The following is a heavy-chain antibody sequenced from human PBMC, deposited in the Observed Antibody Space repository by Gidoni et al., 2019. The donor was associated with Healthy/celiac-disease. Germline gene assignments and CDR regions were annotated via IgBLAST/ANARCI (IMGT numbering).Heavy chain of an antibody. J-gene: IGHJ4*02. CDR3: TRQMSIGSGSYFDY. D-gene: IGHD3-10*01. CDR2: IRSKANSYAT. CDR1: GFTFSGSA. V-gene: IGHV3-73*02. Sequence: EVQLVESGGGLVQPGGSLKLSCEASGFTFSGSAMHWVRQASGNGLEWVGRIRSKANSYATAYAASVKGRFTISRDDSKNTAYLQMNSLKTEDTAVYYCTRQMSIGSGSYFDYWGQGTLVTVSS.